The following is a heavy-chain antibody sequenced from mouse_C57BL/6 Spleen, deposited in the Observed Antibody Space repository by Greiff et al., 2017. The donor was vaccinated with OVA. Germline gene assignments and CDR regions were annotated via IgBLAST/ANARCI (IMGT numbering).Heavy chain of an antibody. CDR3: TGSHYGSSKYYFDY. V-gene: IGHV6-3*01. J-gene: IGHJ2*01. CDR2: IRLKSDNYAT. CDR1: GFTFSNYW. Sequence: EVKLVESGGGLVQPGGSMKLSCVASGFTFSNYWMNWVRQSPEKGLEWVAQIRLKSDNYATHYAESVKGRFTISRDDSKSSVYLQMNNLRAEDTGIYYCTGSHYGSSKYYFDYWGQGTTLTVSS. D-gene: IGHD1-1*01.